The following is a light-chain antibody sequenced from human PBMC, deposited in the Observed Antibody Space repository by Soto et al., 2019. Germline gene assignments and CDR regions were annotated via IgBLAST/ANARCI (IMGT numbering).Light chain of an antibody. CDR2: DAS. CDR3: QQYNNWPPRYT. CDR1: QSVSSN. J-gene: IGKJ2*01. V-gene: IGKV3-15*01. Sequence: EIVMTQSPATLSVSPGERATLSCRVSQSVSSNLAWYQQNPGQAPRLLIYDASTRATGIPARFSGSGSGTEFTLTISSLQSEDFAVYYCQQYNNWPPRYTFGQGTKLEIK.